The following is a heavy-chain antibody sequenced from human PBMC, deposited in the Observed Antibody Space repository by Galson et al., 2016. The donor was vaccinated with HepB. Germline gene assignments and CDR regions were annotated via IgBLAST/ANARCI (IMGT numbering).Heavy chain of an antibody. J-gene: IGHJ4*02. Sequence: QSGAEVKKPGDSLKISCKTSGYSFTNYWIAWVRQMPGKGLEWMGIIYPRDSETRFNPSFEGLVTMSSDKSITTAYLQLITLKASDTAMYYCARVSRGTDYLMDYWGQGTLATVSS. D-gene: IGHD3-16*01. V-gene: IGHV5-51*01. CDR2: IYPRDSET. CDR3: ARVSRGTDYLMDY. CDR1: GYSFTNYW.